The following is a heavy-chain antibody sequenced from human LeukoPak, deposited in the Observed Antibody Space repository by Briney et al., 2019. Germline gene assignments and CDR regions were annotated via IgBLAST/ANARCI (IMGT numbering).Heavy chain of an antibody. CDR1: GFTFSSYA. CDR2: ISGSGIST. J-gene: IGHJ6*03. CDR3: AKDGGYSTNIYYMDV. Sequence: GGSLRLSCAASGFTFSSYAMTWVRQAPGKGLEWVSGISGSGISTYYADSVEGRFTISRDNSRNTLYLQMSSLRAEDTAVYYSAKDGGYSTNIYYMDVWGKGTTVTVSS. D-gene: IGHD5-12*01. V-gene: IGHV3-23*01.